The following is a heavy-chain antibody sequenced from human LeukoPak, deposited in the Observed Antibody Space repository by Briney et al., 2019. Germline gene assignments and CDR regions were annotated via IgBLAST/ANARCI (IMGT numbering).Heavy chain of an antibody. Sequence: ASVKVSRKASGYTFTDYYIHWVRQAPGQGREWVGGISTSSSGTNYAQKFQGNVTITTDTSMSTTYMERSGLGSADTAMYYCVRVLPSDSWGQGTLVTVSS. CDR2: ISTSSSGT. CDR3: VRVLPSDS. D-gene: IGHD3-10*01. J-gene: IGHJ4*02. CDR1: GYTFTDYY. V-gene: IGHV1-2*02.